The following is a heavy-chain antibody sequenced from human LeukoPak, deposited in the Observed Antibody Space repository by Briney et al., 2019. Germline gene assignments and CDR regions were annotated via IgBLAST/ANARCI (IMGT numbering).Heavy chain of an antibody. J-gene: IGHJ4*02. D-gene: IGHD6-13*01. V-gene: IGHV1-18*01. CDR1: GYIFSSYG. CDR3: ARTGGSSSWYEKYHFDY. CDR2: ISAYNGDT. Sequence: GASVKVSCKASGYIFSSYGITWVRQAPGQGLEWMGCISAYNGDTEYAQTLQGRVTMTTDTSTSTPYMEVRSLRADDTDFFYCARTGGSSSWYEKYHFDYWGQGTLVTVTS.